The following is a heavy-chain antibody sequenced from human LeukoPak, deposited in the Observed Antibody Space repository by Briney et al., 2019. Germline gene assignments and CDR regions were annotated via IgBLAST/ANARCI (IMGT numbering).Heavy chain of an antibody. CDR2: INSDGSSR. J-gene: IGHJ5*02. CDR1: GFTFSQYG. CDR3: AKPRPSYSSSWYDH. Sequence: PGGSLRLSCAASGFTFSQYGMHWVRQAPGKGLVWVSCINSDGSSRSYADSVKGRFTISRDNAKNTLYLQMNSLRAEDTAVYYCAKPRPSYSSSWYDHWGQGTLVTVSS. D-gene: IGHD6-13*01. V-gene: IGHV3-74*01.